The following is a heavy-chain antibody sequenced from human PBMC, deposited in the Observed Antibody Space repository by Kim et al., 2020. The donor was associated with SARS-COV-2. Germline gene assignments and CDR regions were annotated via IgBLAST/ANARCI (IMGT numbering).Heavy chain of an antibody. V-gene: IGHV4-59*01. CDR2: GST. D-gene: IGHD1-26*01. J-gene: IGHJ4*02. CDR3: ARAVGATDY. Sequence: GSTNYNPSLKSRVTISVDTSKNQFSLKLSSVTAADTAVYYCARAVGATDYWGQGTLVTVSS.